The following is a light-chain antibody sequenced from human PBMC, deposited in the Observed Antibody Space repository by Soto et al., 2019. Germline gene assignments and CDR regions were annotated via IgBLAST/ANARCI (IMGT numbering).Light chain of an antibody. CDR2: DAY. V-gene: IGKV3-11*01. J-gene: IGKJ2*01. CDR1: QSVSSY. Sequence: EIVLTQSPATLSLSPGERATLSCRASQSVSSYLAWYQQKPGQAPRLLIYDAYNRATGIPARFSGSGSGTDFTPTSSSLEPEDFAVYYCQQRSNWPPYTFGQGTKLEIK. CDR3: QQRSNWPPYT.